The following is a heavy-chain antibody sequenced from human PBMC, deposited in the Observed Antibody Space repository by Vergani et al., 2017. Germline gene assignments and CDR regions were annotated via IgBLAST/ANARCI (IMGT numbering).Heavy chain of an antibody. V-gene: IGHV4-61*02. CDR1: GGSISSGSYY. Sequence: QVQLQESGPGLVKPSQTLSLTCTVSGGSISSGSYYWSWIRQPAGKGLEWIGRIYTSGSTNYNPSLKSRVTISVGTSKNQFSLKLSSVTAADTAVYYCAREPEIAQQLAGFDPWGQGTLVTVSS. D-gene: IGHD6-13*01. CDR2: IYTSGST. CDR3: AREPEIAQQLAGFDP. J-gene: IGHJ5*02.